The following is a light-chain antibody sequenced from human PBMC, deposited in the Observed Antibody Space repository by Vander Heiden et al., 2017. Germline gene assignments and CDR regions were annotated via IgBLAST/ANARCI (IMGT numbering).Light chain of an antibody. CDR1: QSLLYRDGNNY. CDR2: LGS. CDR3: KNFIQGWWT. V-gene: IGKV2-28*01. J-gene: IGKJ1*01. Sequence: VTPGESASISCRSSQSLLYRDGNNYLDWYLQKPGQSPQLLIYLGSTRASGVPERFIFSGEGRKRALKVTRVEAEDLRIYTMKNFIQGWWTFGQGTKVEI.